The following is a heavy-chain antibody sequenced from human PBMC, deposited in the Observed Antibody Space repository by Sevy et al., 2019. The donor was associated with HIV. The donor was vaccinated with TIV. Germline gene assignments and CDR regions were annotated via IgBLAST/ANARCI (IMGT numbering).Heavy chain of an antibody. J-gene: IGHJ4*02. Sequence: GGSLRLSCAASGFNFNNYAMSWVRQPPGKGLEWVSGLIENGVDTYYSDSVRGRFTISRDNSKNTLYLQMNSLRAEDTAIYYCVKDYMFAADWAPDSWGQGSLVTVSS. V-gene: IGHV3-23*01. CDR2: LIENGVDT. CDR1: GFNFNNYA. CDR3: VKDYMFAADWAPDS. D-gene: IGHD3-10*02.